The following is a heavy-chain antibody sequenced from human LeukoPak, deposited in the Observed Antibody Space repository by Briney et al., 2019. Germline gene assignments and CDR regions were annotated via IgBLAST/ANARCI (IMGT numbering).Heavy chain of an antibody. CDR2: ISSSSSYI. J-gene: IGHJ4*02. CDR1: GFTFSSYS. CDR3: ASLGVTTFDC. D-gene: IGHD3-10*01. Sequence: NPGGSLRLSCAASGFTFSSYSMNWVRQAPGKGLEWVSSISSSSSYIYYADSVKGRFTISRDNAKNSLYLQMNSLRAEDTAVYYCASLGVTTFDCWGQGTLVTVST. V-gene: IGHV3-21*01.